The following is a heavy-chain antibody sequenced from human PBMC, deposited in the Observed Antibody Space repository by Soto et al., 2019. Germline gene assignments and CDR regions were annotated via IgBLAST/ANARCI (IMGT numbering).Heavy chain of an antibody. D-gene: IGHD3-22*01. J-gene: IGHJ3*02. CDR1: GGSISSGDYY. V-gene: IGHV4-31*03. CDR3: VRDYYYDTSRNDAFDI. Sequence: QVQLQESGPGLVKPSQTLSLTCTVSGGSISSGDYYWSWIRHHPGKGLEWIGDIYSSGSTYYNPSLRSRVTISADTSKNQFSLRLSSVTAADTAVYYCVRDYYYDTSRNDAFDIWGQGTMVTVSS. CDR2: IYSSGST.